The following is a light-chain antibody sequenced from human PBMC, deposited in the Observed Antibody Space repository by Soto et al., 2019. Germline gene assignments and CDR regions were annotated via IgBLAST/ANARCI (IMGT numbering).Light chain of an antibody. J-gene: IGKJ5*01. CDR3: QLYGTSPP. V-gene: IGKV3-20*01. CDR2: ASV. Sequence: EVVLTQSTGTRYLSPGERAILSCRASQTLSNSFIAWYQQKPGQAPRLLIYASVQRATGIPDRFSGSASGTDFTLTTNRLEPEDFAVYYCQLYGTSPPFGQGRGLEV. CDR1: QTLSNSF.